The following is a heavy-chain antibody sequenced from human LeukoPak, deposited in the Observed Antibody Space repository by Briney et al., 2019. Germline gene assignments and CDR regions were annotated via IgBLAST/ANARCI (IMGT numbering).Heavy chain of an antibody. CDR2: IKSKTDGGTT. J-gene: IGHJ4*02. Sequence: GGSLRLSCAASGFTFSNAWMSWVRQAPGKGLEWVGRIKSKTDGGTTDYAAPVEGRFTISRDDSKNTLYLQMNSLKTEDTAVYYCTTDRSSLDLIAAVGPTGDYWGQGTLVTVSS. CDR3: TTDRSSLDLIAAVGPTGDY. CDR1: GFTFSNAW. V-gene: IGHV3-15*01. D-gene: IGHD6-13*01.